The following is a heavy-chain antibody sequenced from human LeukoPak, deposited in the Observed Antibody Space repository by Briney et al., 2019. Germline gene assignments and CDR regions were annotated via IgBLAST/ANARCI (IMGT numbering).Heavy chain of an antibody. CDR1: GYTLTELS. D-gene: IGHD3-22*01. CDR3: ARGVLWDSSGYYTNNWFDP. V-gene: IGHV1-2*02. Sequence: GASVKVSCKVSGYTLTELSMHWVRQAPGKGLEWMGCINTNSGGTNYAQKFQGRVTMTRDTSISTAYMELSRLRSDDTAVYYCARGVLWDSSGYYTNNWFDPWGQGTLVTVSS. J-gene: IGHJ5*02. CDR2: INTNSGGT.